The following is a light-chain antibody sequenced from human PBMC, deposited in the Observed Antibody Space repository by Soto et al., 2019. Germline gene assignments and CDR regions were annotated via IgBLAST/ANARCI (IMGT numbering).Light chain of an antibody. J-gene: IGKJ3*01. Sequence: EIVLTQSPGTLSLSPGERATLSCRASQSVSSNFLAWFQQTPGQAPRLLIYRASNRAAGIPDRFSGSGSGTDFTLTISRLEPEDFAVYYCQQYSGSPFTFGPGTKVEIK. V-gene: IGKV3-20*01. CDR1: QSVSSNF. CDR2: RAS. CDR3: QQYSGSPFT.